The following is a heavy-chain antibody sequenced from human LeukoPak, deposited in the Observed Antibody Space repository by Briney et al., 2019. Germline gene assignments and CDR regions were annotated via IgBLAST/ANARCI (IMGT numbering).Heavy chain of an antibody. V-gene: IGHV3-7*01. Sequence: GGSLRLSCAASGFTFSSYWMSGVRQAPGKGLEWVANIKQDGSEKYYVDSVKGRFTISRDNAKNSLYLQMNSLRAEDTAVYYCARDAVIVGAPDEHYYYYYYMDVWGKGTTVTVSS. J-gene: IGHJ6*03. CDR2: IKQDGSEK. CDR3: ARDAVIVGAPDEHYYYYYYMDV. CDR1: GFTFSSYW. D-gene: IGHD1-26*01.